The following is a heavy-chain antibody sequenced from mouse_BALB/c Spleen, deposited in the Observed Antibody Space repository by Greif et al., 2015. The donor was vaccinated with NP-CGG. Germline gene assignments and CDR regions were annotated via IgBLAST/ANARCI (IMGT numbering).Heavy chain of an antibody. CDR1: GYSFTSYW. CDR2: IYPGNSDT. D-gene: IGHD2-14*01. Sequence: VQLKQSGTVLARPGASVKMSCKASGYSFTSYWMHWVKQRPGQGLEWIGAIYPGNSDTSYNQKFKGKAKLTAVTSASTAYMELSSLTNEDSAVYYCTRGRYYRYDPWCAYWGQGTLVTVSA. J-gene: IGHJ3*01. V-gene: IGHV1-5*01. CDR3: TRGRYYRYDPWCAY.